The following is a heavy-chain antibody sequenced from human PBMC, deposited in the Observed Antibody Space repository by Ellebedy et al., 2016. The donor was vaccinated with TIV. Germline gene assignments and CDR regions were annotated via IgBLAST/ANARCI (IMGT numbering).Heavy chain of an antibody. D-gene: IGHD3-3*01. CDR2: LSGSGGRT. CDR3: AKGDEFWSGYSPTYHYGMDV. J-gene: IGHJ6*02. V-gene: IGHV3-23*01. Sequence: GESLKISXAASGFTFGGYAMNWVRQAPGKGLEWVSGLSGSGGRTYYADSVKGRFAISRDNFKNTVSLLMSSLRAEDMAVYYCAKGDEFWSGYSPTYHYGMDVWGQGTTVTVSS. CDR1: GFTFGGYA.